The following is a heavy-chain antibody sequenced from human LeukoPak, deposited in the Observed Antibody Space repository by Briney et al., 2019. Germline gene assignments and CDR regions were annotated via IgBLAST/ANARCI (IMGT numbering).Heavy chain of an antibody. D-gene: IGHD2-21*02. V-gene: IGHV3-7*01. CDR2: INPDGRDT. CDR1: GFTFNRCW. CDR3: TSWGDTTAEYFQR. Sequence: QPGGSLRLSCVVSGFTFNRCWMNWVRQAPGKGLEWVAHINPDGRDTYYVDSVKGRFTISRDNAQNSMYPQMNSLRVEDTAVYYCTSWGDTTAEYFQRWGQGTLVTVSS. J-gene: IGHJ1*01.